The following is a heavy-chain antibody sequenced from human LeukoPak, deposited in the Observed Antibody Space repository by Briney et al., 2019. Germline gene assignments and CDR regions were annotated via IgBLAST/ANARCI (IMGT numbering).Heavy chain of an antibody. CDR1: GGSISSYY. V-gene: IGHV4-59*01. D-gene: IGHD3-10*01. CDR2: IYYSGST. CDR3: ARVEPLLAYYYGSGSFDI. Sequence: SETLSLTCTVSGGSISSYYWSWIRQPPGKGLEWIGYIYYSGSTNYNPSLKRRVTISVDTSKNQFSLKLSSVTAADTAVYYCARVEPLLAYYYGSGSFDIWGQGTMVTVSS. J-gene: IGHJ3*02.